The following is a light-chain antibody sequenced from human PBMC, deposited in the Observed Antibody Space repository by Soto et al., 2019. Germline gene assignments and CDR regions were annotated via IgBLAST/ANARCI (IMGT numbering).Light chain of an antibody. J-gene: IGKJ1*01. CDR1: ESISSY. Sequence: DIQMTQSPSSLSASVGDRVTITCRASESISSYVNWYQQRPGKAPKVLIYGASSLQSGVPSRFSGSGYGTDFTLTVSNLQPEDFATYYCQQSNSIPWTFGQGTRVDIK. CDR2: GAS. CDR3: QQSNSIPWT. V-gene: IGKV1-39*01.